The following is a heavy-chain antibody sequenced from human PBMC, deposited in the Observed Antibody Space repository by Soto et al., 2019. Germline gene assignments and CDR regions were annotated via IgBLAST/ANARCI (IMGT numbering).Heavy chain of an antibody. CDR2: INPNSGGT. Sequence: ASVKVSCKASGYTFTGYYMHWVRQAPGQGLEWMGWINPNSGGTNYAQKFQGWVTMTRDTSISTAYIELSRLRSDDTAVYYCARGGAAARTYNWFDPWGQGTLVTVSS. J-gene: IGHJ5*02. V-gene: IGHV1-2*04. D-gene: IGHD6-13*01. CDR3: ARGGAAARTYNWFDP. CDR1: GYTFTGYY.